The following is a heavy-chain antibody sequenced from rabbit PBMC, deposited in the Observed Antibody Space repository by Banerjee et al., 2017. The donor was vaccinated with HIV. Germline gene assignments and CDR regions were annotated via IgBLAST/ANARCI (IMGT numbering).Heavy chain of an antibody. CDR3: ARSNDWGLEYFHL. Sequence: QQQLEESGGGLVKPGGTLTLTCKASGIDFSSNAMCWVRQAPGKGLEWIGCIYTSSGSTWYASWVNGRFTISRSTSLNTVDLRMTSLTAADTATYFCARSNDWGLEYFHLWGQGTLVTVS. CDR2: IYTSSGST. D-gene: IGHD4-1*01. V-gene: IGHV1S43*01. J-gene: IGHJ4*01. CDR1: GIDFSSNA.